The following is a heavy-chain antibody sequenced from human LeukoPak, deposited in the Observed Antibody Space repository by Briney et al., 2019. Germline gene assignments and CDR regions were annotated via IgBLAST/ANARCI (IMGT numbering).Heavy chain of an antibody. D-gene: IGHD2-2*02. V-gene: IGHV3-64*02. Sequence: GGSLRLSCAASGFSFSTYTMRWVRQAPGKGLEYVSGIASNGGTKYYADSVKGRFTISRDNFKNTVYLEMDSLRTEDMAVYYCAREYCTTNSCYIWGLGYWGQGTLVTVSS. CDR1: GFSFSTYT. J-gene: IGHJ4*02. CDR2: IASNGGTK. CDR3: AREYCTTNSCYIWGLGY.